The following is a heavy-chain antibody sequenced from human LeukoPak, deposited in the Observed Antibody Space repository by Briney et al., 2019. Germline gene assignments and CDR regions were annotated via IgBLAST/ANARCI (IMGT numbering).Heavy chain of an antibody. V-gene: IGHV3-30-3*01. CDR1: GFTFSNYA. CDR3: ASNGDAWELSISGIEY. J-gene: IGHJ4*02. CDR2: ISYDGSNK. D-gene: IGHD3-16*02. Sequence: GRSLRLSCVVSGFTFSNYAMHWVRQAPGKGLEWVAVISYDGSNKYYADSVKGRFTISRDNSKNTLYLQMNSLRVEDTAVYYCASNGDAWELSISGIEYWGQGTLVTVSS.